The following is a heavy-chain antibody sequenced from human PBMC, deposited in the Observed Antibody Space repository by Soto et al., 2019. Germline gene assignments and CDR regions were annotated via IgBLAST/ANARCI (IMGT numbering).Heavy chain of an antibody. CDR1: GDSMSKYY. J-gene: IGHJ4*02. Sequence: QVQLQESGPGLVKPSETLSLTCNVSGDSMSKYYWSWVRQPAGKGLEWIGRIWTSGSTNYNPSLKSRVTMSIDTSNKDFSLDLKSGTAADTAVYYCARTVGAAYYFDCWGQGGLVTVSS. V-gene: IGHV4-4*07. D-gene: IGHD3-16*01. CDR2: IWTSGST. CDR3: ARTVGAAYYFDC.